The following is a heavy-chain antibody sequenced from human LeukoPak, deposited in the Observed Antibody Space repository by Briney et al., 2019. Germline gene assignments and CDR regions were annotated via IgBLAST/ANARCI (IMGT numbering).Heavy chain of an antibody. CDR2: IKSKTDGGAT. V-gene: IGHV3-15*01. CDR1: GFTFSSYA. Sequence: PGGSLRLSCAASGFTFSSYAMSWVRQAPGKGLEWVGRIKSKTDGGATDYAAPVKGRFTISRDDSKNTLYLQMNNLKTEDTAVYYCATFRPITWGQGTLVTVSS. D-gene: IGHD3-9*01. CDR3: ATFRPIT. J-gene: IGHJ5*02.